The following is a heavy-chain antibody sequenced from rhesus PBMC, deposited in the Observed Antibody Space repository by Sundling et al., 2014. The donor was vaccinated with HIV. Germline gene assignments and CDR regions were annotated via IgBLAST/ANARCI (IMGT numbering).Heavy chain of an antibody. D-gene: IGHD2-39*02. J-gene: IGHJ4*01. Sequence: QVQLQESGPGVVKPSETLSLTCAVSGGSFSGYYWGWLRQPPGKGLEWIGYISGSSGSTDYNPSLKSRVTISTDTSKNQFSLKLSSVTAADTAVYYCGERCWWGGFDYWGQGVLVTVSS. CDR1: GGSFSGYY. CDR2: ISGSSGST. V-gene: IGHV4-165*01. CDR3: GERCWWGGFDY.